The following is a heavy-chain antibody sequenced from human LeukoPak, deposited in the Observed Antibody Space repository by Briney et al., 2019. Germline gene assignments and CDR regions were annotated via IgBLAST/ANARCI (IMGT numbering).Heavy chain of an antibody. J-gene: IGHJ6*03. CDR3: ARIVVVPAAYYYYMDV. Sequence: SQTLSLTCTVSGGSISSGSYYWSWIRQPAGKGLEWIGRIYTSGSTNYNPSLKSRVTISVDTSKNQFSLKLSSVTAADTAVYYCARIVVVPAAYYYYMDVWGKGTTVTVSS. D-gene: IGHD2-2*01. CDR2: IYTSGST. V-gene: IGHV4-61*02. CDR1: GGSISSGSYY.